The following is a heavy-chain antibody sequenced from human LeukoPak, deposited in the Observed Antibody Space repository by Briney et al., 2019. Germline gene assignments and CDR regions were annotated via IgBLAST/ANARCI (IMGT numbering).Heavy chain of an antibody. J-gene: IGHJ4*02. CDR2: IKQDGSEK. Sequence: GGSLRLSCAASGFTFSSYWMSWVRQAPGKGLEGVANIKQDGSEKYYVASVKGRFTISRDNAKNSLYLQMNSLRAEDTAVYCCATSEWFGEFLDYWGQGTLVTVSS. CDR1: GFTFSSYW. V-gene: IGHV3-7*01. CDR3: ATSEWFGEFLDY. D-gene: IGHD3-10*01.